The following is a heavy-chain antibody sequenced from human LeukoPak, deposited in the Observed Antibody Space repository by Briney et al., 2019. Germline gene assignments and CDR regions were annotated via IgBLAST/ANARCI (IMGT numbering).Heavy chain of an antibody. D-gene: IGHD3-22*01. CDR2: ISAYNGNT. CDR3: ARETYYYDSSGYRRVRQDY. V-gene: IGHV1-18*01. Sequence: ASVKVSCKASGYTFTSYGISWVRQAPGQGLEWMGWISAYNGNTNYAQKLQGRVTMTTDTSTSTAYMELRSLRSDDTAVYYCARETYYYDSSGYRRVRQDYWGQGTLVTVSS. CDR1: GYTFTSYG. J-gene: IGHJ4*02.